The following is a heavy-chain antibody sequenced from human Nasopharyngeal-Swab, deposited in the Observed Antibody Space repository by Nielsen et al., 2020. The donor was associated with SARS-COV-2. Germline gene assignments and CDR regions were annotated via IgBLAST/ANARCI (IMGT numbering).Heavy chain of an antibody. Sequence: GESLKISCAASGFSFSTYGMHWVRQAPGKWLEWVAVVWNDGSNEFYADSVKGRFTISRDNSKNTLYLQMNSLRAEDTAVYYCAKDKDDAFDIWGQGTMVTVSS. CDR1: GFSFSTYG. V-gene: IGHV3-33*06. J-gene: IGHJ3*02. CDR2: VWNDGSNE. CDR3: AKDKDDAFDI.